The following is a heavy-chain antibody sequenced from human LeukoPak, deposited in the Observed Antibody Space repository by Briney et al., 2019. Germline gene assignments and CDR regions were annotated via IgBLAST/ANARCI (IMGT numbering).Heavy chain of an antibody. CDR2: INAGNGNT. V-gene: IGHV1-3*03. D-gene: IGHD2-15*01. CDR3: ARAPAGECSGGSCYLDSYGFDP. CDR1: GYTFTSYA. Sequence: EASVKVSCKASGYTFTSYAMHWVRQAPGQRLEWMGWINAGNGNTKYSQEFQGRVTITRDTSASTAYMELSSLRSEDMAVYYCARAPAGECSGGSCYLDSYGFDPWGQGTLVTVSS. J-gene: IGHJ5*02.